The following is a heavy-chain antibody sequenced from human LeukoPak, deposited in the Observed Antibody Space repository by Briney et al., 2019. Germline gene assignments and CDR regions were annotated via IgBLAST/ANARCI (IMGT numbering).Heavy chain of an antibody. CDR2: IKQDGSEK. Sequence: PAGSLTLSCAASGFTLSSHWMSWVRQPPGKGLEWVANIKQDGSEKYYVDSVKGRFTLSRDNAKCSLYLQMHSMRTEDTAVYYCVRGGRPAADYWGQVALVTVSS. J-gene: IGHJ4*02. V-gene: IGHV3-7*04. CDR3: VRGGRPAADY. CDR1: GFTLSSHW.